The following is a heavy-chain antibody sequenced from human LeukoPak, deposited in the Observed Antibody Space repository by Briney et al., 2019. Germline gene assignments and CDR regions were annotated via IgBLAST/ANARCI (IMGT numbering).Heavy chain of an antibody. V-gene: IGHV3-11*04. Sequence: GGSLRLSCAVSGFTFSDYYMSWIRQAPGKGLEWVSYISSGGSTISHADSVKGRFTISRDNAENSLYLQMNSLRAEDTAVYYCARGTSGWYPFDYWGQGTLVTVSS. CDR2: ISSGGSTI. D-gene: IGHD6-19*01. J-gene: IGHJ4*02. CDR1: GFTFSDYY. CDR3: ARGTSGWYPFDY.